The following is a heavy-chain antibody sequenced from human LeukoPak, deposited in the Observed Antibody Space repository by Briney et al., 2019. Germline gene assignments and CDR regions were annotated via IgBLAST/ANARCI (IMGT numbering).Heavy chain of an antibody. Sequence: GGSLSLSCAASGFTFSSYTMNWVRQAPGKGLDWVSYISSSSGTIYYADSVKGRFTISRDNAKNSLYLQMNSLRDEDTAVYYCARDISRSSLLDNWGQGTLVTVSS. CDR3: ARDISRSSLLDN. D-gene: IGHD1-26*01. CDR1: GFTFSSYT. J-gene: IGHJ4*02. V-gene: IGHV3-48*02. CDR2: ISSSSGTI.